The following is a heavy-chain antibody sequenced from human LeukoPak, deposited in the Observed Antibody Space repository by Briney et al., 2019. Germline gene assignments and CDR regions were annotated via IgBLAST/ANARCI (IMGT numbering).Heavy chain of an antibody. V-gene: IGHV1-69*04. Sequence: GASVKVSCKASGGTFSSYAISWVRQAPGQGLEWMGRIIPILGIANYAQKFQGRVTITADKSTSTAYMELSSLRSEDTAVYYCARGDSYDLAPPHFDYWGQGTLVTVSS. CDR2: IIPILGIA. CDR1: GGTFSSYA. J-gene: IGHJ4*02. CDR3: ARGDSYDLAPPHFDY. D-gene: IGHD5-18*01.